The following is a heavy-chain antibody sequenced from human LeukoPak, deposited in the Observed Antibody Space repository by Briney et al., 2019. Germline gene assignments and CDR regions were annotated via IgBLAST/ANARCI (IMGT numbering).Heavy chain of an antibody. Sequence: PGGSPRLSCAASGFTFSSYSMNWVRQAPGKGLEWVSSISSSSSYIYYADSVKGRFTISRDNAKNSLYLQMNSLRAEDTAVYYCARDPENYDSSGYYYEPDYWGQGTLVTVSS. CDR1: GFTFSSYS. D-gene: IGHD3-22*01. J-gene: IGHJ4*02. CDR3: ARDPENYDSSGYYYEPDY. CDR2: ISSSSSYI. V-gene: IGHV3-21*01.